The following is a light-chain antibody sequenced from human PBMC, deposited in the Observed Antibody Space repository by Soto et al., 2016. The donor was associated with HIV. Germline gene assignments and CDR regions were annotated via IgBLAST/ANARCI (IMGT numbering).Light chain of an antibody. CDR3: QQLNSYPRT. CDR2: AAS. J-gene: IGKJ2*01. V-gene: IGKV1-8*01. CDR1: QDISTY. Sequence: IRMTQSPSSFSASTGDRVTITCRASQDISTYLAWYQQTPGKAPQLLIYAASTLQSGVPSRFSGSGSGTDFTLTISSLQPEDFATYYCQQLNSYPRTFGQGTKLEIK.